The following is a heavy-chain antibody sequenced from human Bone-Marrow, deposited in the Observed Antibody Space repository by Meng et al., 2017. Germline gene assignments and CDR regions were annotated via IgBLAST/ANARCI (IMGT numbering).Heavy chain of an antibody. CDR2: FHHSGTT. J-gene: IGHJ4*02. D-gene: IGHD6-19*01. CDR1: GAAVSSGYW. V-gene: IGHV4-4*02. CDR3: AASPGWWRIDS. Sequence: QVLLQESGPGLVKPSGALSLTCGVSGAAVSSGYWWTWVRQPPGKGLEWIGEFHHSGTTNYNPSLRSRVTISVDTSKNQFSLRLTSVTAADTAVYYCAASPGWWRIDSWGQGTLVTVSS.